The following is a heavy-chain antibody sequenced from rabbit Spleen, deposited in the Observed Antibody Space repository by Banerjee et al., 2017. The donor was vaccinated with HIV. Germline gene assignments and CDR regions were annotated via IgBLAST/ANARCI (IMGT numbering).Heavy chain of an antibody. D-gene: IGHD6-1*01. J-gene: IGHJ2*01. Sequence: QSLEESGGDLVKPGASLTLTCTASGFSFSSSYYMCWVRQAPGKGLEWIGCINTGSGTTYYASWAKGRFTISKSTSLNTVTLQMTSLTAADTATYFCARGGPYDYYVNWGPGTLVTVS. CDR2: INTGSGTT. CDR1: GFSFSSSYY. CDR3: ARGGPYDYYVN. V-gene: IGHV1S40*01.